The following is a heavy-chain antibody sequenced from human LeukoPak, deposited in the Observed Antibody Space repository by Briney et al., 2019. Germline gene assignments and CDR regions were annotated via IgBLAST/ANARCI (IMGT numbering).Heavy chain of an antibody. CDR3: ARVSIAARSPYYYGMDV. V-gene: IGHV1-69*13. J-gene: IGHJ6*02. CDR1: GGTFSSYA. CDR2: IIPIFGTA. D-gene: IGHD6-6*01. Sequence: SVTVSCKASGGTFSSYAISWVRQAPGQGLEWMGGIIPIFGTANYAQKFQGRVTIIADESTSTAYMELSSLRSEDTAVYYCARVSIAARSPYYYGMDVWGQGTTVTVSS.